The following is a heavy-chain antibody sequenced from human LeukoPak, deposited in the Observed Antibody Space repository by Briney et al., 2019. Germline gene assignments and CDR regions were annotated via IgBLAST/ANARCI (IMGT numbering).Heavy chain of an antibody. J-gene: IGHJ3*02. V-gene: IGHV1-69*04. CDR1: GYTFTGYY. CDR3: ASDSISSNSWYPDAFDI. Sequence: ASVKVSCKASGYTFTGYYMHWVRQAPGQGREWMGRIIPILGIANYAQKFQGRVTITADKSTSTAYMELSSLRSEDTAVYYCASDSISSNSWYPDAFDIWGQGTMVTVSS. CDR2: IIPILGIA. D-gene: IGHD2-2*01.